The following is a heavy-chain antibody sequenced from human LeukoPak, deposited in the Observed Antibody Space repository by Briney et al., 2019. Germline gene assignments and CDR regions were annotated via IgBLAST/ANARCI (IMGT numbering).Heavy chain of an antibody. CDR2: ITGSGAFT. J-gene: IGHJ4*02. Sequence: GGSLRLSCAASGFTFSSYAMSWVRQAPGKGLEWVSAITGSGAFTDYADSVKGRFTISRDNSKNTLYLQMNSLRAEDTAIYYCAKRSAESSGYFDSWGQGTLVTVSS. CDR3: AKRSAESSGYFDS. CDR1: GFTFSSYA. V-gene: IGHV3-23*01. D-gene: IGHD6-19*01.